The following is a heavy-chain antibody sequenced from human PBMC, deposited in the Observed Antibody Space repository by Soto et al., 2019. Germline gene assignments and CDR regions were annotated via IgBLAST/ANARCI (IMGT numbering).Heavy chain of an antibody. D-gene: IGHD3-22*01. CDR1: GYTFTEYW. CDR3: ARVVVTGRGYFQH. Sequence: QVQLVQSGAEVKKPGASVKVSCEASGYTFTEYWLHWARQAPGQRLEWMGSINGASGITDYSQSFQGRVTFTRDTSESTVYMELSSLRSEYTAVYYCARVVVTGRGYFQHWGQGTPVTV. CDR2: INGASGIT. V-gene: IGHV1-3*01. J-gene: IGHJ1*01.